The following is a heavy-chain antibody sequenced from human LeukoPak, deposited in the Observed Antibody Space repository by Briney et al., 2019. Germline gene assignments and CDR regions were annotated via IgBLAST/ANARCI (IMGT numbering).Heavy chain of an antibody. CDR2: INPNSGDT. J-gene: IGHJ6*03. CDR1: GYTFTGYY. Sequence: ASVKVSCKASGYTFTGYYIHWVRQAPGQGLEWMGWINPNSGDTKYAQKFQGRVTMTRDTSNNTVYMDLTRLIFDDTAMYYCARDGVFRFEVGDVYYYYMDVWGKGTTVIISS. D-gene: IGHD2-21*02. V-gene: IGHV1-2*02. CDR3: ARDGVFRFEVGDVYYYYMDV.